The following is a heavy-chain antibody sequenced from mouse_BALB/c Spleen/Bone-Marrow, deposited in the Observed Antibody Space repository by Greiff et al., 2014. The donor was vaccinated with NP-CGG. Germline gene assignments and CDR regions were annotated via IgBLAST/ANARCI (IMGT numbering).Heavy chain of an antibody. V-gene: IGHV5-6*02. Sequence: EVMLVESGGDFVKPGGSLKFSCVASGFTFSSYGMSWVRQSPDQGLEWVATISRGGGSTYYPASVKGRFTISADTASSTVYLQMSSLNAEDTAMYYCTRRPPQANSDFDCWGQGTTLTVSS. CDR2: ISRGGGST. J-gene: IGHJ2*01. D-gene: IGHD3-2*02. CDR1: GFTFSSYG. CDR3: TRRPPQANSDFDC.